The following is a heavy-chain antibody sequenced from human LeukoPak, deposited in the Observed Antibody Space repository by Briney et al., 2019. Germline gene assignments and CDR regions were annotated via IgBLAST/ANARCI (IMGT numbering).Heavy chain of an antibody. J-gene: IGHJ6*03. Sequence: GESLKISCKASGYVFIRHWIGWVRQVPGKGLGWMGVIHPKDSYTRYNPAFQGQVTLSVDETTSTAYLQLSSLKASDTAIYYCARQNHYYYHMDVWGRGTTVTVSS. V-gene: IGHV5-51*01. CDR3: ARQNHYYYHMDV. CDR1: GYVFIRHW. CDR2: IHPKDSYT.